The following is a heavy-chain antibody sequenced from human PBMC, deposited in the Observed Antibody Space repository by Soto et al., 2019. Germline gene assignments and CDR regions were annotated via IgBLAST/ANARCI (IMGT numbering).Heavy chain of an antibody. CDR1: GGSISNYY. CDR2: IYYSGST. J-gene: IGHJ4*02. CDR3: AREGSGFYFRSFNY. V-gene: IGHV4-59*01. Sequence: SETLSLTCTVSGGSISNYYWSWIRQPPGKGLEWIGCIYYSGSTNYNPSLKSRVTISVDTSKNQFSLDLSSVTAADTAVYYCAREGSGFYFRSFNYWGQGTLVTVSS. D-gene: IGHD3-22*01.